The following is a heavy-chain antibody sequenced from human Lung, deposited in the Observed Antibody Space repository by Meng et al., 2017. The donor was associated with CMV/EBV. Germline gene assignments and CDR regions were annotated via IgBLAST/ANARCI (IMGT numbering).Heavy chain of an antibody. CDR3: ARDLTREVAWGFDP. Sequence: SXTXSLXCTVSGGYISSYFWSWIRQPPGKGLEWIGYIYYSGSTNYNPSLKSRVTISVDTSKNQFSLKLSSVTAADTAVYYCARDLTREVAWGFDPWGQGTLVTVSS. CDR1: GGYISSYF. D-gene: IGHD7-27*01. V-gene: IGHV4-59*01. J-gene: IGHJ5*02. CDR2: IYYSGST.